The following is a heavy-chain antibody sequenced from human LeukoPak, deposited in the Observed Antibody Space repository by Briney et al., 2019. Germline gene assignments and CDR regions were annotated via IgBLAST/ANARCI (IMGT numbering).Heavy chain of an antibody. Sequence: PGGSLRLSCAASGFTFSSYEMNWVRQAPGKGLEWVSYISSSGSTIHYADSVKGRFTISRDNAKNSLYLQMNSLRAEDTAVYYCARAQGYYPYYYYYMDVWGKGTTVTTSS. CDR2: ISSSGSTI. J-gene: IGHJ6*03. D-gene: IGHD3-22*01. V-gene: IGHV3-48*03. CDR1: GFTFSSYE. CDR3: ARAQGYYPYYYYYMDV.